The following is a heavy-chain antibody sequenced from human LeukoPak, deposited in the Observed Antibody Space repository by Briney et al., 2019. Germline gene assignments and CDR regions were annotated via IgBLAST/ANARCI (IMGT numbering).Heavy chain of an antibody. CDR1: GFSFSSYG. CDR3: ARDSAADDNDFDV. V-gene: IGHV3-33*01. Sequence: GGSLRLSCIPSGFSFSSYGMHWVRQAPGKGLEWVAVIWSHGNRKHHSDSVEGRFAISRDNSKNILYLQMNNLRAEDTALYYCARDSAADDNDFDVWGQGTMVTVSS. CDR2: IWSHGNRK. D-gene: IGHD6-25*01. J-gene: IGHJ3*01.